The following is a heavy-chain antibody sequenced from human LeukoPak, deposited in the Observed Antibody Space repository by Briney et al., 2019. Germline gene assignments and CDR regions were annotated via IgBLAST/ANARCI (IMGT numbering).Heavy chain of an antibody. D-gene: IGHD1-7*01. J-gene: IGHJ4*02. CDR1: GGSISSSSYY. Sequence: PSETLSLTCTVSGGSISSSSYYWGWIRQPPGKGLEWIGSIYYSGSTYYNPSLKSRVTISVDTSKNQFSLKLSSVTAADTAVYYCAREANWNYVYWGQGTLVTVSS. CDR2: IYYSGST. V-gene: IGHV4-39*07. CDR3: AREANWNYVY.